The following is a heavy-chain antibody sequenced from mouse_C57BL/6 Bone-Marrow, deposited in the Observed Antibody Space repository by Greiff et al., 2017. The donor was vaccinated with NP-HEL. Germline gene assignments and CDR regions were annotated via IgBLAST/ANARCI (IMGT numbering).Heavy chain of an antibody. J-gene: IGHJ3*01. CDR1: GYAFTNYL. Sequence: QVQLQQSGAELVRPGTSVKVSCKASGYAFTNYLIEWVKQRPGQGLEWIGVINPGSGGTNYNEKFKGKATLTADKSSRTAYMQLSSLTSEDSAVYFCAREGYYYGSFAYWGQGTLVTVSA. D-gene: IGHD1-1*01. CDR2: INPGSGGT. V-gene: IGHV1-54*01. CDR3: AREGYYYGSFAY.